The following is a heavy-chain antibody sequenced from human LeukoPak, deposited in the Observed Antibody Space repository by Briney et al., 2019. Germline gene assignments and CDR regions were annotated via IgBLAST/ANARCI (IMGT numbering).Heavy chain of an antibody. CDR1: GFTFSNYW. V-gene: IGHV3-9*01. CDR3: AKCIVGATAPFDY. D-gene: IGHD1-26*01. CDR2: ISWNSGSI. Sequence: PGGSLRLSCAASGFTFSNYWMHWVRQDPGKGLEWVSGISWNSGSIGYADSVKGRFTISRDNAKNSLYLQMNSLRAEDTAVYYCAKCIVGATAPFDYWGQGTLVTVSS. J-gene: IGHJ4*02.